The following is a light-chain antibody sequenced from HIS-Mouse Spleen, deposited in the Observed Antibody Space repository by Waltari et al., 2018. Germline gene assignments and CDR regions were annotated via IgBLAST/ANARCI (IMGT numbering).Light chain of an antibody. CDR2: VAS. V-gene: IGKV3-15*01. Sequence: EIVMTQSPATLSVSPGERATLSCRASQGVSSNLAWYQQKPGQAPRLLIYVASTRATGIPARFSGSGSGTEFTLTISSLQSEDFAVYYCQQYNNWPLTFGGGTKVEIK. CDR3: QQYNNWPLT. J-gene: IGKJ4*01. CDR1: QGVSSN.